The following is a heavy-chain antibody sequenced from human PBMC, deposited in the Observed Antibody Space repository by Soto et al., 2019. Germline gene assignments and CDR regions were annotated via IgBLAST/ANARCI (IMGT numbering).Heavy chain of an antibody. CDR2: IYSDDKT. D-gene: IGHD5-18*01. Sequence: HPGGSLRLSCAASGFTVSSTYMSWVRQAPGKGLEWVSAIYSDDKTYYPDSVKGRFTISRDNSKNTLYLQMSGLRAEDTAVYSCARGPSSAYIYRYNWGYFDYWGLGTLVTVSS. CDR3: ARGPSSAYIYRYNWGYFDY. J-gene: IGHJ4*02. V-gene: IGHV3-53*01. CDR1: GFTVSSTY.